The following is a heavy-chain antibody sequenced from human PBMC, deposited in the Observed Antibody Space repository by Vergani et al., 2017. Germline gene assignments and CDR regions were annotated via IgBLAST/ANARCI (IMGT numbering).Heavy chain of an antibody. D-gene: IGHD3-22*01. V-gene: IGHV4-39*01. J-gene: IGHJ5*02. CDR1: GGSLSSSSYY. CDR2: IYYSGST. CDR3: ARQAVWVIVVDNWFDP. Sequence: QLQLQESGPGLVKPSETLSLTCTVSGGSLSSSSYYWGWIRQPPGKGLEWIGSIYYSGSTYYNPSLKSRVTISVDTSKNQFSLKLSSVTAADTAVYYCARQAVWVIVVDNWFDPWGQGTLVTVSS.